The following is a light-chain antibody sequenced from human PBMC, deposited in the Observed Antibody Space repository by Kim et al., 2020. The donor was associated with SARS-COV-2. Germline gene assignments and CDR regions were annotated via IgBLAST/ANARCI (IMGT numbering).Light chain of an antibody. J-gene: IGLJ2*01. CDR1: SSDVGGYNY. Sequence: QSALTQPASVSGSPGQSITMACTGTSSDVGGYNYVSWYQQYPGKAPKFIIYDVSNRASGISNRFSGSKSGNTASLTISGLQAEDEADYYCCSFTSNATWVFGGGTQLTVL. V-gene: IGLV2-14*03. CDR2: DVS. CDR3: CSFTSNATWV.